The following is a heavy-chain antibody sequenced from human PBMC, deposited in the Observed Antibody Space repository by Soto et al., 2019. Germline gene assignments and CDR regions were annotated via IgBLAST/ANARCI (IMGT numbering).Heavy chain of an antibody. V-gene: IGHV3-33*01. D-gene: IGHD4-17*01. CDR1: GFTFSSYG. Sequence: ESGGGVVQPGRSLRLSCAASGFTFSSYGMHWVRQAPGKGLEWVAVIWYDGSNKYYADSVKGRFTISRDNSKNTLYLQMNSLRAEDTAVYYCARSTVVDYYYGMDVWGQGTTVTVSS. CDR3: ARSTVVDYYYGMDV. J-gene: IGHJ6*02. CDR2: IWYDGSNK.